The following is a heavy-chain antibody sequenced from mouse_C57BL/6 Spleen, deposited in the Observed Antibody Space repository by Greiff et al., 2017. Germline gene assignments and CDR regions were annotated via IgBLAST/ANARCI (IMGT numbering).Heavy chain of an antibody. J-gene: IGHJ4*01. CDR1: GYTFTDYE. CDR2: IDPETGGT. D-gene: IGHD1-1*01. CDR3: TRTNYAGSSYDYAMDY. V-gene: IGHV1-15*01. Sequence: QVQLQQSGAELVRPGASVTLSCKASGYTFTDYEMHWVKQTPVHGLEWIGAIDPETGGTAYNQKFKGKAILTADKSSSTAYMELRSLTSEDSAVYYCTRTNYAGSSYDYAMDYWGQGTSVTVSS.